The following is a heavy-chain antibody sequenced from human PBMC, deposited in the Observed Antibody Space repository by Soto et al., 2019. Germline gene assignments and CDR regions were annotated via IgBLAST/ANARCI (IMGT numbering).Heavy chain of an antibody. J-gene: IGHJ1*01. D-gene: IGHD3-22*01. CDR1: GFTFTSSA. CDR3: AARSFTMIDNSAEYFQH. Sequence: QMQLVQSGPEVKKPGTSVKVSCKASGFTFTSSAVQWVRQARGQRLEWIGWIVVGSGNTNYAQKFQERVTITRDMSTSTAYMELSSLRSEDTAVYDCAARSFTMIDNSAEYFQHWGQGTLVTVSS. CDR2: IVVGSGNT. V-gene: IGHV1-58*01.